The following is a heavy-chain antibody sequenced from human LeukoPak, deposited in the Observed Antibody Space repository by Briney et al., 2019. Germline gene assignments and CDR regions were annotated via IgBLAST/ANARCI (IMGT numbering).Heavy chain of an antibody. CDR2: LSSTTTTI. Sequence: GGSLRLSFAASGFPFSSYSINWVRQATGKGLEWVSYLSSTTTTICYADSVKGRFTISRDNDKSSLYLQMNSLTDEDTDVYYCARGWREFYFEYWGQGNLVSVSS. D-gene: IGHD3-3*01. CDR3: ARGWREFYFEY. J-gene: IGHJ4*02. V-gene: IGHV3-48*02. CDR1: GFPFSSYS.